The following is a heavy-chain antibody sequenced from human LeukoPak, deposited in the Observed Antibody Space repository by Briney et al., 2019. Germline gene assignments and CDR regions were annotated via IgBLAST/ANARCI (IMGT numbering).Heavy chain of an antibody. CDR3: AKVGLGITIFGVVKNAFDI. D-gene: IGHD3-3*01. J-gene: IGHJ3*02. CDR2: ISHDGSNN. CDR1: GFTFSNYG. V-gene: IGHV3-30*18. Sequence: GGSLRLSCAASGFTFSNYGMHWVRQAPGKGLEWVVVISHDGSNNNYADSVKGRFTISRDNSKNTLYLQMNSLRPEDTAVYYCAKVGLGITIFGVVKNAFDIWGQGTMVTVSS.